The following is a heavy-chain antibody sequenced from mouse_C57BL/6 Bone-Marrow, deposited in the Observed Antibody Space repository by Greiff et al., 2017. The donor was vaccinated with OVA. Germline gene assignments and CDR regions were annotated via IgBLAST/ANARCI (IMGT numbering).Heavy chain of an antibody. CDR3: TSTVVFYYFDY. CDR1: GYTFTDYE. Sequence: QVQLQQSGAELVRPGASVTLSCKASGYTFTDYEMHWVKQTPVHGLEWIGAIDPETGGTAYNQKFKGKAILTADKSSSTAYMELRSLTSEDSAVYYCTSTVVFYYFDYWGQGTTLTVSS. J-gene: IGHJ2*01. D-gene: IGHD1-1*01. CDR2: IDPETGGT. V-gene: IGHV1-15*01.